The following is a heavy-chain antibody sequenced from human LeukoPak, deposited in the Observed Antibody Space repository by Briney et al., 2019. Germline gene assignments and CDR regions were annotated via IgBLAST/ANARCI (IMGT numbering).Heavy chain of an antibody. V-gene: IGHV1-2*02. J-gene: IGHJ3*02. CDR3: ARGSLTLVVPGDAFDI. CDR2: INPNSGGT. Sequence: ASVKVSCKASGYTFTGYYMHWVRQAPGQGLEWMGWINPNSGGTNYAQKFQGRVTMTRETSISTAYMELSRPRSDDTAVYYCARGSLTLVVPGDAFDIWGQGTMVTVSS. CDR1: GYTFTGYY. D-gene: IGHD6-13*01.